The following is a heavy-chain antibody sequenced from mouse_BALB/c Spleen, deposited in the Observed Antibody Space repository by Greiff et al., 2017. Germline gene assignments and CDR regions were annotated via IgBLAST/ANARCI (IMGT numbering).Heavy chain of an antibody. CDR2: IWGGGST. D-gene: IGHD1-1*01. Sequence: VHLVESGPGLVAPSQSLSITCTVSGFSLSRYSVHWVRQPPGKGLEWLGMIWGGGSTDYNSALKSRLSISKDNSKSQVFLKMNSLQTDDTAMYYCARNWGVVDAWFAYWGQGTLVTVSA. CDR1: GFSLSRYS. CDR3: ARNWGVVDAWFAY. J-gene: IGHJ3*01. V-gene: IGHV2-6-4*01.